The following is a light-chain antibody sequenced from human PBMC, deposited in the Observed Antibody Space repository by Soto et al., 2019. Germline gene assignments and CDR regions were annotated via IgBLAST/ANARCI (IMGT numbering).Light chain of an antibody. CDR3: QQYGSSGT. J-gene: IGKJ1*01. CDR2: GAS. Sequence: TVLSESRGTLSLSPEASATLSCRASQSVSNNYLAWYQQKPGQAPRLLIYGASNRATGIPDRFSGSGSGTDFTLTISRLEPEDFAVYYCQQYGSSGTSGQGTKV. CDR1: QSVSNNY. V-gene: IGKV3-20*01.